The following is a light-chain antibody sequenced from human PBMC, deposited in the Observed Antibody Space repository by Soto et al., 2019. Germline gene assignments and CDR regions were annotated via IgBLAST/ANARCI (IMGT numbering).Light chain of an antibody. CDR2: SNN. V-gene: IGLV1-44*01. J-gene: IGLJ1*01. CDR3: AAWDDILNGYV. Sequence: QSVLTQPPSASGTPGQRVTISCSGSSSNIGSNNVDWYQQLPGTDPTLLIYSNNQRPSGVPDPFSCSRSGTSAALAISGPQSEDEDEDYCAAWDDILNGYVFGSGTKVTVL. CDR1: SSNIGSNN.